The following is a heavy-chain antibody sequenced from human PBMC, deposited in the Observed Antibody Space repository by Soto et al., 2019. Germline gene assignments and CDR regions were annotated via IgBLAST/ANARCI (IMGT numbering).Heavy chain of an antibody. CDR2: IYNSGST. V-gene: IGHV4-59*01. J-gene: IGHJ4*02. CDR3: ASDYFFSGASATDLDN. D-gene: IGHD3-3*01. Sequence: SETLSLTCTVSGDSISRYCWNWIRQPPGKGLEWIGYIYNSGSTNYNPSLKSRVTISVDTSKNQFSLKLMSVTAADTAVYYCASDYFFSGASATDLDNWGLEAVLPISS. CDR1: GDSISRYC.